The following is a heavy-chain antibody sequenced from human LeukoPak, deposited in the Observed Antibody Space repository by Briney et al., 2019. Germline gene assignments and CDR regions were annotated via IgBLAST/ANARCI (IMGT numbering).Heavy chain of an antibody. V-gene: IGHV3-23*01. CDR2: ISGSAGGT. Sequence: GGSLRLSCAASGFTFSNYAMSWVRQAPGKGLEWVSGISGSAGGTYYADSVKGRFTISRDNSQNTLYLQMNSLRAEDTAVYYGAKGLRRDAFDIWGQGTMVTVSS. CDR3: AKGLRRDAFDI. CDR1: GFTFSNYA. J-gene: IGHJ3*02.